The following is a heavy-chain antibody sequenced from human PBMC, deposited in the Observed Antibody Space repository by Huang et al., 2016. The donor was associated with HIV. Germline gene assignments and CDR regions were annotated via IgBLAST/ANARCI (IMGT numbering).Heavy chain of an antibody. J-gene: IGHJ4*02. CDR3: ARGSYRSSYYFDF. D-gene: IGHD6-13*01. CDR1: GFTCNRCR. Sequence: EVQLVESGGGLVKPGGSLGLACAASGFTCNRCRMNWVRQAPGKGVEWFSSISSGCSYRYYADSVKCLLTISRDNARNSLYLQMNSLRAEDTAVYYCARGSYRSSYYFDFWGQGTLVTVSS. V-gene: IGHV3-21*01. CDR2: ISSGCSYR.